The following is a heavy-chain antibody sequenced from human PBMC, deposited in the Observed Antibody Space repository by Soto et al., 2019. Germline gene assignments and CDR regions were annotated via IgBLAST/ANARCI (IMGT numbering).Heavy chain of an antibody. CDR1: GFTFSNYA. J-gene: IGHJ6*02. CDR2: IPYDGSNK. D-gene: IGHD3-22*01. CDR3: VRGRYYFDSSGGNSYYRGMDV. Sequence: QVQLVESGGGVVQPERSLRLSCAASGFTFSNYAMHWVRQAPGKGLEWVAVIPYDGSNKYYADSVKGRLTISRDNSKNTLYLQMNSLRAEDTAVYYCVRGRYYFDSSGGNSYYRGMDVWGQGTTVTVSS. V-gene: IGHV3-30-3*01.